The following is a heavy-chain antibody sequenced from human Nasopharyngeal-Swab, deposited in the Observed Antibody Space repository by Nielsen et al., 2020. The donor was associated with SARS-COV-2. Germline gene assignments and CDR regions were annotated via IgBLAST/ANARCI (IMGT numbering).Heavy chain of an antibody. CDR1: GFTFSSYW. D-gene: IGHD3-3*01. CDR3: ARDPDQYYDFWSGPLDV. CDR2: IKQDGSEK. V-gene: IGHV3-7*03. J-gene: IGHJ6*02. Sequence: GESLKISCAASGFTFSSYWMSWVRQAPGKGLEWVANIKQDGSEKYYLDSVKGRFTISRDNAKNSLYLQMNSLRAEDTALYYCARDPDQYYDFWSGPLDVWGQGTTVTVSS.